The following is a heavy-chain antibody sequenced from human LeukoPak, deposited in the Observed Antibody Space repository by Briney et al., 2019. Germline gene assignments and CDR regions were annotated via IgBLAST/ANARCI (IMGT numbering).Heavy chain of an antibody. D-gene: IGHD2-21*02. CDR3: ARDDSTGAFDI. V-gene: IGHV3-13*01. CDR2: IGTAGDT. CDR1: GFTFSSYD. Sequence: PGGSLRLSCAASGFTFSSYDMHWGPQATGKGLEWVSAIGTAGDTYYPGSVKGRFTISRENAKNSLYLQMNSLRAGDTAVYYCARDDSTGAFDIWGQGTMVTVSS. J-gene: IGHJ3*02.